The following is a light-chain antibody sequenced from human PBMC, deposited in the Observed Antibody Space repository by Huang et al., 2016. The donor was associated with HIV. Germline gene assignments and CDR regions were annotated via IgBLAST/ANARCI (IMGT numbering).Light chain of an antibody. CDR2: GAS. V-gene: IGKV3-15*01. CDR1: DSIGPN. CDR3: YQYNDWRPPHT. Sequence: EVVLTQSPATLSVSPGERATVSCRASDSIGPNLAWYQQRPGQAPRLLIQGASTRATDIPATYRGSGCGSEYAHTISSLRSEASGVYYYYQYNDWRPPHTFGQGTKLEIK. J-gene: IGKJ2*01.